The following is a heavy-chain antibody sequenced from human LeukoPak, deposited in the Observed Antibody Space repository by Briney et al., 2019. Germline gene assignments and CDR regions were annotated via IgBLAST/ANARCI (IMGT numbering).Heavy chain of an antibody. CDR2: INHSGST. V-gene: IGHV4-34*01. CDR1: GGSFSGYY. Sequence: SETLSLTCAVYGGSFSGYYWSWLRQPPGKGLEWIGEINHSGSTNYNPSLKSRVTISVDTSKNQFSLKLSSVTAADTAVYYCARDRVIVVVPAVTYYYYYGMDVWGQGTTVTVSS. CDR3: ARDRVIVVVPAVTYYYYYGMDV. D-gene: IGHD2-2*01. J-gene: IGHJ6*02.